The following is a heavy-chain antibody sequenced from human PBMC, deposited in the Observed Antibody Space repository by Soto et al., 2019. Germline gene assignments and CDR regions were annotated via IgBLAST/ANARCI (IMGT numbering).Heavy chain of an antibody. J-gene: IGHJ4*02. CDR3: ASLINAAFDF. CDR2: IYYSGST. V-gene: IGHV4-59*01. CDR1: GGSISSYY. D-gene: IGHD3-10*01. Sequence: SETLSLTCTVSGGSISSYYWSWIRQPPGKGLEWIGYIYYSGSTNYNPSLKSRVTISVDTSKNQFSLKLTSVTAADTAVYYCASLINAAFDFWGQGTLVTVSS.